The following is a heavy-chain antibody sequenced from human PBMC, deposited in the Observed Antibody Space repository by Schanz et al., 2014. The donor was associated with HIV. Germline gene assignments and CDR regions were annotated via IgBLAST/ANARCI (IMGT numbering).Heavy chain of an antibody. CDR2: IWYDGSHT. CDR3: ARDQTTINYYYYALDV. D-gene: IGHD1-1*01. V-gene: IGHV3-33*01. CDR1: GFTFSSYG. J-gene: IGHJ6*02. Sequence: QVQLVESGGGVVQPGRSLRLSCAASGFTFSSYGMHWVRQAQGKGPEWVAVIWYDGSHTYYADSVKGRFTISRDNSKSTLYLQMNNLRREDTAVYFCARDQTTINYYYYALDVWGQGTTVTVTS.